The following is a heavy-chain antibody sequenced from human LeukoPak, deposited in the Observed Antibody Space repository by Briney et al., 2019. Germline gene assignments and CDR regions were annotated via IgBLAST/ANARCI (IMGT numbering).Heavy chain of an antibody. Sequence: GGSLRLSCAAPGFTFSGYRMNWVRQAPGKGLEWVSYIDTSSSTIYYADPVKGRFTISRDNAKKSLYLQMNSLRAEDTARYYCAREDGSHDGAFDFWGQGTLVTVSS. CDR2: IDTSSSTI. D-gene: IGHD2-15*01. CDR1: GFTFSGYR. J-gene: IGHJ4*02. CDR3: AREDGSHDGAFDF. V-gene: IGHV3-48*01.